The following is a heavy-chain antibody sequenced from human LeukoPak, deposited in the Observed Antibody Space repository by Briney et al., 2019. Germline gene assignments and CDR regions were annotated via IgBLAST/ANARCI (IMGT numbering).Heavy chain of an antibody. CDR1: GYTFTGYY. J-gene: IGHJ4*02. D-gene: IGHD6-19*01. V-gene: IGHV1-2*02. CDR2: INPNSGCT. CDR3: AREESSGWYY. Sequence: GASVKVSCKASGYTFTGYYMHWVRQAPGQGLEWMGWINPNSGCTNYAQKFQGRVTMTRDTSISTAYMELSRLRSDDTAVYYCAREESSGWYYWGQGTLVTVSS.